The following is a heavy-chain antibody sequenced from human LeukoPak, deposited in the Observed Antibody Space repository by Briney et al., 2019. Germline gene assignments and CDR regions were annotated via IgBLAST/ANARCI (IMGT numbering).Heavy chain of an antibody. J-gene: IGHJ4*02. CDR2: IKQAGSET. V-gene: IGHV3-7*01. D-gene: IGHD1-26*01. CDR1: GFTFSDYW. Sequence: GGSLRLSCAASGFTFSDYWMHCVRQAPGKGLEWVASIKQAGSETYYVASVKGRFTISRNNAKNSLLLQLSSLRAEDTAVYSCARGSMHIYHLYTDYWGEGTLVTVSS. CDR3: ARGSMHIYHLYTDY.